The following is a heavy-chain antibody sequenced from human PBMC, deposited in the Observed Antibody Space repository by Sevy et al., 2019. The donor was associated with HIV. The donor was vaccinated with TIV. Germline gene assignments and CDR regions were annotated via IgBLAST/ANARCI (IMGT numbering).Heavy chain of an antibody. CDR3: ARDSGYSINWYPAY. CDR1: GFTFSSHG. V-gene: IGHV3-30*03. CDR2: MSYGGSYM. D-gene: IGHD6-13*01. J-gene: IGHJ4*02. Sequence: GGSLRLSCAASGFTFSSHGMHWVRQAPGKGLEWVAVMSYGGSYMSYGDSVKGRFTISRDDSKNTLYLQMNSLRPEDTAMYYCARDSGYSINWYPAYWGQGTLVTVSS.